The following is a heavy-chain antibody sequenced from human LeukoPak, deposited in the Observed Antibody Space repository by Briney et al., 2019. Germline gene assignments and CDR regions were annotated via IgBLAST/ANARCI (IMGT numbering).Heavy chain of an antibody. J-gene: IGHJ6*02. CDR3: ATAPILRGEGGEHYKYGMDV. Sequence: SGTLSLTCGVSVGSISSGNWWSWVRQSPGKGLEWIGEMHHNGTPNYNPSLKSRVTISADTFKNHFSLKLTSVTAADTAVYYCATAPILRGEGGEHYKYGMDVWGQGTTVIVSS. CDR2: MHHNGTP. CDR1: VGSISSGNW. V-gene: IGHV4-4*02. D-gene: IGHD2-2*02.